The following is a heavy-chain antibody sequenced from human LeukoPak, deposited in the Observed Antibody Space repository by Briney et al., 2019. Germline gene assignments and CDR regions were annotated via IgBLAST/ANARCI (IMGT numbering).Heavy chain of an antibody. CDR3: ARDPPHLCSSTSCFGDY. Sequence: ASVKVSCKSSGYTFTNYGISWVRQAPGQGLEWMGWISAYNGNTNYAQKIQGRVTMTTDTSTNTAYMELRSLRSVDTAVYYCARDPPHLCSSTSCFGDYWGQGTLVTVSS. CDR2: ISAYNGNT. V-gene: IGHV1-18*01. CDR1: GYTFTNYG. J-gene: IGHJ4*02. D-gene: IGHD2-2*01.